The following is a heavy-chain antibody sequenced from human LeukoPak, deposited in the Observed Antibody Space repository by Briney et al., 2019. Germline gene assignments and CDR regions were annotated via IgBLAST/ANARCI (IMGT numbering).Heavy chain of an antibody. Sequence: GASVTVSYKDSGYSFTDYHIHWVRQAPGQGVEWMGWINPNNGCTNYAQKFQGRVAMTRDTSISTAYMDLSGLRSGDTAVYYCARDPFNTYYYDPWGQGTLVIVSS. V-gene: IGHV1-2*02. J-gene: IGHJ4*02. CDR2: INPNNGCT. CDR1: GYSFTDYH. CDR3: ARDPFNTYYYDP. D-gene: IGHD3-22*01.